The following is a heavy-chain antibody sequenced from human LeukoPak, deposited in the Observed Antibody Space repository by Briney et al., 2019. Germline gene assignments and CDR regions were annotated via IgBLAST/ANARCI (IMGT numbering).Heavy chain of an antibody. CDR3: ARTAERGPLLGYYYYYMDV. Sequence: SETLSLTCTVSGGSISSSSYYWGWIRQPPGKGLEWIGSIYYSGSTYYNPSLKSRVTISVDTSKNQFSLKLNSVTAADTAVYYCARTAERGPLLGYYYYYMDVWGKGTTVTVSS. CDR2: IYYSGST. D-gene: IGHD2-8*02. J-gene: IGHJ6*03. CDR1: GGSISSSSYY. V-gene: IGHV4-39*01.